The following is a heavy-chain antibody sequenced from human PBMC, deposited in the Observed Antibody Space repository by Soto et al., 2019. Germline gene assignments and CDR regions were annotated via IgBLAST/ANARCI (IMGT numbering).Heavy chain of an antibody. CDR2: IKQDGSAK. CDR1: GFTFWGDW. CDR3: ARGLHSLFDY. D-gene: IGHD2-21*01. Sequence: RRLSCVASGFTFWGDWMSWVRQAPGKGLEWVANIKQDGSAKQYLDSVRGRFTISRDNSKNSVYLQMNSLRAEDTAVYYCARGLHSLFDYWGQGTLVTVSS. J-gene: IGHJ4*02. V-gene: IGHV3-7*01.